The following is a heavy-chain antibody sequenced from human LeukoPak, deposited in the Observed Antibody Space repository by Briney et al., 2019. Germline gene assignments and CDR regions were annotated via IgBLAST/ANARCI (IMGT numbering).Heavy chain of an antibody. V-gene: IGHV4-34*01. D-gene: IGHD3-10*01. CDR3: ATGGFMLRGVLDY. CDR2: INHSGST. CDR1: GGSFSGYY. Sequence: SETLSLTCAVYGGSFSGYYWSWIRQPPGKGLEWIGEINHSGSTNYNPSLKSRVTISVDTSKNQFSLKLSSVTAADTAVYYCATGGFMLRGVLDYWGQGTLVTVSS. J-gene: IGHJ4*02.